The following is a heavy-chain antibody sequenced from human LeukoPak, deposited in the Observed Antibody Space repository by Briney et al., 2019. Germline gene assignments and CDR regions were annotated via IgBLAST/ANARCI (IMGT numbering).Heavy chain of an antibody. Sequence: GGSLRLSCAASGLTFSSYGMHWVRQAPGKGLEWVAFIRYDGSNKYYAGSVKGRFTISRDNSKNTLYLQMNSLRAEDTAAYYCAKDGYRGLGYCSSTSCYTRGDFDYWGQGTLVTVSS. CDR3: AKDGYRGLGYCSSTSCYTRGDFDY. J-gene: IGHJ4*02. D-gene: IGHD2-2*02. CDR2: IRYDGSNK. CDR1: GLTFSSYG. V-gene: IGHV3-30*02.